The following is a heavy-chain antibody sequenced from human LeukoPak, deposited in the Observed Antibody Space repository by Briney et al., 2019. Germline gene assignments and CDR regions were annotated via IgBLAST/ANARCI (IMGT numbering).Heavy chain of an antibody. CDR1: GGTFSSYT. CDR3: ARGDYGSGSYLQDY. V-gene: IGHV1-69*02. CDR2: IIPILGIA. Sequence: SVKVSCKASGGTFSSYTIGWVRQAPGQGLEWMGRIIPILGIANYAQKFQGRVTITADKSTSTAYMELSSLRSEDTAVYYCARGDYGSGSYLQDYWGQGTLVTVSS. J-gene: IGHJ4*02. D-gene: IGHD3-10*01.